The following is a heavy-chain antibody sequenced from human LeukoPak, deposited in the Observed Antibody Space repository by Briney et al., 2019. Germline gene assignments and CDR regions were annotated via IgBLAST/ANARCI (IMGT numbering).Heavy chain of an antibody. CDR1: GFTFTSDW. CDR2: INSDGSIT. D-gene: IGHD2-2*01. J-gene: IGHJ4*02. CDR3: ARSTWPAYFDY. V-gene: IGHV3-74*01. Sequence: GGSLRLSCAASGFTFTSDWMHCVRQAPGTGLVGVSRINSDGSITSYADSVKGRFTISRDNAKNTLYLQMNSLRAEDTAVYYCARSTWPAYFDYWGQGTLVTVSS.